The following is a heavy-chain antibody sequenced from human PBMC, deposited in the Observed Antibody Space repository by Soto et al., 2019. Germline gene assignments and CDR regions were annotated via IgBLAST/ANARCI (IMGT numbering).Heavy chain of an antibody. J-gene: IGHJ6*02. Sequence: EVQLVESGGGLVQPGGSLRLSCAASGFTFSSYWMHWVRQAPGKGLVWVSRINSDGSRTSYADSVKGRFTISRDNAKNTLYLQMNSLRAEDTAVYYCARDAYSGYVGYYYYGMDVWGQGTTVTVSS. D-gene: IGHD5-12*01. CDR1: GFTFSSYW. CDR3: ARDAYSGYVGYYYYGMDV. CDR2: INSDGSRT. V-gene: IGHV3-74*01.